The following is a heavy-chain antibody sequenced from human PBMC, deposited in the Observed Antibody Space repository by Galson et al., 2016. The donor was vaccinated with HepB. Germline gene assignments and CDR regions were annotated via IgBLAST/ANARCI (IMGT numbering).Heavy chain of an antibody. D-gene: IGHD5-18*01. V-gene: IGHV4-59*01. Sequence: ETLSLTCTVSGGSIYNYYWTWIRQTPGKGLEWIGYTHHRGSTLYNPSLRSRVTTSIDMSRNQFSLRLKSVTAADTAVYYCARDGYGFTLAYWGRGTLVTVSS. CDR1: GGSIYNYY. CDR2: THHRGST. CDR3: ARDGYGFTLAY. J-gene: IGHJ4*02.